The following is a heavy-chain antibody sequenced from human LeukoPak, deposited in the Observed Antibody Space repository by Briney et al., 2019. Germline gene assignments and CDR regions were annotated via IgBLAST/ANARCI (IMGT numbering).Heavy chain of an antibody. Sequence: PSETLSLTCTVSGGSISSYYWSWIRQPAGKAPEWIGRIYSSGIINYNPSLKSRVTMSLDNSKNQLSLKLSYVTAADTAVYYCARDTGKSGYPDYWGQGTLVTGSS. CDR3: ARDTGKSGYPDY. V-gene: IGHV4-4*07. J-gene: IGHJ4*02. CDR1: GGSISSYY. D-gene: IGHD3-3*01. CDR2: IYSSGII.